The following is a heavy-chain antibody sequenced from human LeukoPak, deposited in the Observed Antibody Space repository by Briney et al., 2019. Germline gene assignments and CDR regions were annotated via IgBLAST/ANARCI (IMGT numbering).Heavy chain of an antibody. CDR2: IYYTGST. Sequence: SETLSLTCTVSRGSISIYYWGWMRQPPAKGLEWIGYIYYTGSTNYNPSLKSRVTISVDTSKNQFSLKLSSVTAADTAVYYCARRVADSSGWYFDSWGQGTLVTVSS. D-gene: IGHD6-19*01. V-gene: IGHV4-59*08. CDR3: ARRVADSSGWYFDS. J-gene: IGHJ4*02. CDR1: RGSISIYY.